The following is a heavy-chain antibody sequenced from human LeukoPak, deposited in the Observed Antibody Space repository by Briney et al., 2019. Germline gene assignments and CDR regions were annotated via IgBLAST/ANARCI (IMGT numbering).Heavy chain of an antibody. J-gene: IGHJ4*02. CDR2: ISSSSSYI. CDR1: GFTFSCYS. V-gene: IGHV3-21*01. Sequence: GGSLRFSCAASGFTFSCYSMNGLRQAPGKGLEWVSSISSSSSYIYYADSVKGRFTISRDNAKNSLYLQMNSLRAEDTAVYYCARDRPVTPIDYWGQGTLVIVSS. D-gene: IGHD4-17*01. CDR3: ARDRPVTPIDY.